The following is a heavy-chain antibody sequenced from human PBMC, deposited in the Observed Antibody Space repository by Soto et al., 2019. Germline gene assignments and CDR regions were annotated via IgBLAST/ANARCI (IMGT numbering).Heavy chain of an antibody. V-gene: IGHV4-34*01. CDR2: VNHSGST. D-gene: IGHD5-18*01. Sequence: SETLSLTCAVYGGSFSGYYWSWIRQPPGKGLEWIGEVNHSGSTNYNPSLKSRVTISVDTSKNQFSLKLRSVTAADTAVYYCARGRGIQLWYWYFDLWGRGTLVTVSS. CDR3: ARGRGIQLWYWYFDL. J-gene: IGHJ2*01. CDR1: GGSFSGYY.